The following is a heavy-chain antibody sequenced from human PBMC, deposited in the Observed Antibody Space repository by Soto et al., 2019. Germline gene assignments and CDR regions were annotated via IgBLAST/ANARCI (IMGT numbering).Heavy chain of an antibody. CDR2: ISDSGSTI. D-gene: IGHD3-16*01. CDR1: GFTFSSYE. V-gene: IGHV3-48*03. CDR3: ARGGGEGMDV. Sequence: PGGSLRLSCAPSGFTFSSYEMNWVRQAPGKGLEWVSYISDSGSTIYSADSVKGRFTISRDNAKNSLYLQMNRLRAEDTAVYYCARGGGEGMDVWGQGTTVTVS. J-gene: IGHJ6*02.